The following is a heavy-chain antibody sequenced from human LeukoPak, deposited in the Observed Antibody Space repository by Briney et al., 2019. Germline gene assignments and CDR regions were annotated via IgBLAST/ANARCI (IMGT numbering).Heavy chain of an antibody. Sequence: GGSLRLSCAASGLHFSGTDMSWVRQAPGKGLEWVSAISHDGMNAYYADSVKGRFTTSRDNSKKTVSLEMSSLTAADTGVYYCAKDGAQYSSGPECDPRGQGALVTVSP. CDR1: GLHFSGTD. D-gene: IGHD6-19*01. CDR3: AKDGAQYSSGPECDP. V-gene: IGHV3-23*01. CDR2: ISHDGMNA. J-gene: IGHJ5*02.